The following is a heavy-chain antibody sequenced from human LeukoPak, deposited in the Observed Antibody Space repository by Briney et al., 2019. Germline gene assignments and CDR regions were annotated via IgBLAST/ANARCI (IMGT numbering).Heavy chain of an antibody. CDR2: ISRSGDTL. V-gene: IGHV3-11*01. Sequence: GGSLRLACAASGFPFRDYYMTWIRQAPGKGLEWISHISRSGDTLYYADSVEGRFTISRDNAKNSLFLQMNSLRADDTAVYYCAREVVIFPDYYYYGMDVWGQGTTVTVSS. J-gene: IGHJ6*02. D-gene: IGHD3-9*01. CDR1: GFPFRDYY. CDR3: AREVVIFPDYYYYGMDV.